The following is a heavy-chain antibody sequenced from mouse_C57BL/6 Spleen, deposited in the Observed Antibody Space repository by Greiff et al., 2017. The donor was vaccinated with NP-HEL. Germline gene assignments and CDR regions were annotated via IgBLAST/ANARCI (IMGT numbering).Heavy chain of an antibody. Sequence: VQLQQSGPELVKPGASVKISCTASGYAFSSSWMNWVKQRPGKGLEWIGRIYPGDGDTTYNGQFKGKATLTAVKSSSTAYMQRSSLTSEDSAVYCCARSGYSNHYCDYWGQGTTLTVSA. D-gene: IGHD2-5*01. CDR3: ARSGYSNHYCDY. CDR2: IYPGDGDT. V-gene: IGHV1-82*01. J-gene: IGHJ2*01. CDR1: GYAFSSSW.